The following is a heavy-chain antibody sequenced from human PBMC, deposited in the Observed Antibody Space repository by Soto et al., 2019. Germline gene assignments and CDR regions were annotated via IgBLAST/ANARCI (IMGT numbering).Heavy chain of an antibody. J-gene: IGHJ4*02. Sequence: GESLKSSCKASGYSFNTYWIGWVRQLPGKGLEWMGIIYPDDSDTRYSPSFQGQVTISADKSFTTVYLQWNSLKASDTAIYYCARPGYYDSSGFFHFDHWGQGTLVTVSS. CDR3: ARPGYYDSSGFFHFDH. CDR1: GYSFNTYW. D-gene: IGHD3-22*01. CDR2: IYPDDSDT. V-gene: IGHV5-51*01.